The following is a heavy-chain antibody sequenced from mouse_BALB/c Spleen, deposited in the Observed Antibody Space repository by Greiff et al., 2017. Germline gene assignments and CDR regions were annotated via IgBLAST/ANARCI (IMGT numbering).Heavy chain of an antibody. V-gene: IGHV5-12-1*01. CDR2: ISSGGGST. J-gene: IGHJ4*01. CDR3: ARQGGNYEDYAMDY. Sequence: EVKLMESGGGLVKPGGSLKLSCAASGFAFSSYDMSWVRQTPEKRLEWVAYISSGGGSTYYPDTVKGRFTISRDNAKNTLYLQMSSLKSEDTAMYYGARQGGNYEDYAMDYWGQGTSVTVSS. D-gene: IGHD2-1*01. CDR1: GFAFSSYD.